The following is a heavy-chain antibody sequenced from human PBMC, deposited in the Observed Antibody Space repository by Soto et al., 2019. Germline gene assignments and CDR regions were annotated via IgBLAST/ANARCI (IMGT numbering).Heavy chain of an antibody. V-gene: IGHV3-33*01. CDR2: IWYDGRNE. D-gene: IGHD6-13*01. J-gene: IGHJ4*02. CDR3: ARWGIAAGAY. Sequence: QVQLVESGGGVVQHGRSLRLSCAASGFTFSSYGMHWVRQAPGKGLELVAVIWYDGRNESYADSVKGRFTISRDNSKNTLSLQLNRRRAEDTAVYYCARWGIAAGAYWGQGTLVTVSS. CDR1: GFTFSSYG.